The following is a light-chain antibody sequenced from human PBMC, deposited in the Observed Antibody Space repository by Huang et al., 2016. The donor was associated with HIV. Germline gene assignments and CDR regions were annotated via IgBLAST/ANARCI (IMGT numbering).Light chain of an antibody. J-gene: IGKJ1*01. CDR1: QPLSHN. Sequence: MTQSPATLSVSLGQRATLSCRATQPLSHNLAWYRQTPGQPPRLLIYGAATRTTGSPARLRGSGAGTEFTLTINSMESEDFATYYCQQYNDWPRTCGQGTRVEIK. CDR2: GAA. V-gene: IGKV3D-15*01. CDR3: QQYNDWPRT.